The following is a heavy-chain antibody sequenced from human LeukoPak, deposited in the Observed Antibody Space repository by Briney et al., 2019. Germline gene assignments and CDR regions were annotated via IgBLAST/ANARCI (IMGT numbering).Heavy chain of an antibody. J-gene: IGHJ4*02. CDR2: MYYRGTI. Sequence: SETLSLTCSVSGGSISSNYWSWLRQAPGKGLEWLGYMYYRGTIRYSPSLKSRVTMSVDPSKHLFSLKLTSVTAADTAVYYCARVLLAGTTDYWGQGTLVTVPS. CDR3: ARVLLAGTTDY. D-gene: IGHD1-1*01. CDR1: GGSISSNY. V-gene: IGHV4-59*01.